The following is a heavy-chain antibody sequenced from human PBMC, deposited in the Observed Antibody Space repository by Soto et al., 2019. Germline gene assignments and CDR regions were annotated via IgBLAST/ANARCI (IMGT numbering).Heavy chain of an antibody. V-gene: IGHV3-30-3*01. CDR3: ARNDYGTYYFDY. CDR1: GFIFRNYA. CDR2: ISYDGSHK. J-gene: IGHJ4*02. D-gene: IGHD4-17*01. Sequence: GGCLRLSCAASGFIFRNYAMHWVRQAPGKGLEWVAVISYDGSHKYFADSVRGRFTISRDNSKSTLYLQMNSLRAEDTAVYYCARNDYGTYYFDYWGQGAPVTVSS.